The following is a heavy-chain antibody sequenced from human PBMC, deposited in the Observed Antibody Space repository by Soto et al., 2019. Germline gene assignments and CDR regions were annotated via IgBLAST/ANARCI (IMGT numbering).Heavy chain of an antibody. Sequence: SVKVSCKASGITDNRSAIQWVRQARGQRLEWVGWIVVGSNNRDYAQKFQERVTITSDMSTSTVYMELSSLSSEDTAVYYCAAVQESPYSMGIWG. CDR3: AAVQESPYSMGI. CDR2: IVVGSNNR. J-gene: IGHJ6*02. D-gene: IGHD2-15*01. V-gene: IGHV1-58*02. CDR1: GITDNRSA.